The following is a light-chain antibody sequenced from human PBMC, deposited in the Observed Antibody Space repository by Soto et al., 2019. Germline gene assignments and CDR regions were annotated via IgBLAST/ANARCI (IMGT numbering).Light chain of an antibody. Sequence: EIVLTQSPGTLSLSPGESATLSCRASQSVSSSYLAWYQHKPGQAPRLLIYGASSRASGIPDRFSGSGSGTDFTLTISRLEPEDFALYYCQQFAPSPSYTFGQGIKLEIK. V-gene: IGKV3-20*01. CDR2: GAS. CDR3: QQFAPSPSYT. CDR1: QSVSSSY. J-gene: IGKJ2*01.